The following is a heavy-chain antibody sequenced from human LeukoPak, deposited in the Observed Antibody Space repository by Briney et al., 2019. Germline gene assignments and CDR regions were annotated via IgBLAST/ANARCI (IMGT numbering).Heavy chain of an antibody. J-gene: IGHJ4*02. CDR1: GGSISGYY. CDR2: IFYSGST. CDR3: ARGLSSGYYKP. V-gene: IGHV4-59*01. D-gene: IGHD3-22*01. Sequence: PSETLSLTCTVSGGSISGYYWSWIRQPPGNGLEWIGYIFYSGSTNYNPSLKSRVTISVDTSKNQFSLKLSSVTAADAAVYYCARGLSSGYYKPWGQGTLVTVSS.